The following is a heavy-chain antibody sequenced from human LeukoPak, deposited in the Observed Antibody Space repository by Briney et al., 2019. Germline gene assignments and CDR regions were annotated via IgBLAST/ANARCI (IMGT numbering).Heavy chain of an antibody. V-gene: IGHV3-33*06. CDR3: AKAGRGFVDY. Sequence: GRSLRLSCAASGFTFSSYGMHWVRQAPGKGLEWVAVIWCDGSNKYYADSVKGRFTISRDNSKNTLYLQMNSLRAEDTAVYYCAKAGRGFVDYWGQGALVTVSS. J-gene: IGHJ4*02. D-gene: IGHD3-10*01. CDR1: GFTFSSYG. CDR2: IWCDGSNK.